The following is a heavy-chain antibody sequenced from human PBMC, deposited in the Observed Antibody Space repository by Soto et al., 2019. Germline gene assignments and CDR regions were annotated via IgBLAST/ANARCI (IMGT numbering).Heavy chain of an antibody. CDR1: GGTVSSYA. D-gene: IGHD2-21*02. J-gene: IGHJ5*02. CDR2: ILPVFGTA. V-gene: IGHV1-69*01. Sequence: QVQLVQSGAEVKKPGSSVKVSCKASGGTVSSYAITWVRQVPRQGLEWMGGILPVFGTANYAHKFQGRVTLTVDESTTTAYMELRSLRSEDTAVYYCARGPDSYCSGDGYFPWGQGTHVTVSS. CDR3: ARGPDSYCSGDGYFP.